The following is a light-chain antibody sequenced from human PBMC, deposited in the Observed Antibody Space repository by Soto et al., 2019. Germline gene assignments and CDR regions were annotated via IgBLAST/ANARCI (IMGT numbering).Light chain of an antibody. CDR3: SSYAGSNLYV. Sequence: QSVLTQPPSASGSPGQSVTISCTGTSSDVGGYNYVSWYQQHPGKAPKFMIYEVNKRPSGVPDRFSGSKSGNTAFLTVSGLHAEDEADYYCSSYAGSNLYVFGTGTKLTVL. V-gene: IGLV2-8*01. J-gene: IGLJ1*01. CDR2: EVN. CDR1: SSDVGGYNY.